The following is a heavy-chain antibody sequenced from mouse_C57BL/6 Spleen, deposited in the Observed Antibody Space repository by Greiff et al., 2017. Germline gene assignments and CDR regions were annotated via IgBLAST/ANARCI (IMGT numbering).Heavy chain of an antibody. D-gene: IGHD3-3*01. CDR2: INPNNGGT. Sequence: VQLQQSGPELVKPGASVKISCKASGYTFTDYYMNWVKQSHGKSLEWIGDINPNNGGTSYNQKFKGKATLTVDKSSSTAYMELRSLTSEDSAVYYCASGGPWYFDVWGTGTTVTVSS. CDR1: GYTFTDYY. V-gene: IGHV1-26*01. J-gene: IGHJ1*03. CDR3: ASGGPWYFDV.